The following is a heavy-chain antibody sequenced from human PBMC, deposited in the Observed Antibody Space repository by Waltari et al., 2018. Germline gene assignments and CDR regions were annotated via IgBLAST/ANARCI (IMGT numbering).Heavy chain of an antibody. J-gene: IGHJ4*02. CDR3: AHTSLLTGGFDS. V-gene: IGHV2-5*01. CDR1: GFSPTTRGVG. D-gene: IGHD2-8*02. CDR2: IFWTDAE. Sequence: QITLKESGPTLVSPTQTLTLTSTFSGFSPTTRGVGVACISQTPGKDLVCLALIFWTDAEFYRPSLKKRLTVTKDTSRNQVVLTMSNVDPIDTATYYCAHTSLLTGGFDSWGQGAPVTVSS.